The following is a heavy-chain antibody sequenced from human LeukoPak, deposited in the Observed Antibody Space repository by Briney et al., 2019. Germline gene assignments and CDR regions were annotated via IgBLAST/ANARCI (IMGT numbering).Heavy chain of an antibody. Sequence: GGSLRLSCAASGFTFSSYWMHWVRHAPGKGLVWVSRINSDGSSTSYADSVKGRFTISRDNAKNTLYLQMNSLRAEDTAVYYCAREIAAAGTDYWGQGTLVTVSS. D-gene: IGHD6-13*01. V-gene: IGHV3-74*01. CDR3: AREIAAAGTDY. CDR1: GFTFSSYW. CDR2: INSDGSST. J-gene: IGHJ4*02.